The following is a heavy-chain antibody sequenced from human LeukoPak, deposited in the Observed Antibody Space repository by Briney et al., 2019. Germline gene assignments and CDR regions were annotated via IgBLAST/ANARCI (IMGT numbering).Heavy chain of an antibody. CDR3: VGIRVAGTSYYFDY. J-gene: IGHJ4*02. V-gene: IGHV3-23*01. Sequence: GGSLRLSCAASGFTFSSYAMSWVRQAPGKGLEWVSAISGSGGSTYYADSVKGRFTISRDNSKNTLYLQMNSLRAEDTAVYYCVGIRVAGTSYYFDYWGQGTLVTVSS. D-gene: IGHD6-19*01. CDR2: ISGSGGST. CDR1: GFTFSSYA.